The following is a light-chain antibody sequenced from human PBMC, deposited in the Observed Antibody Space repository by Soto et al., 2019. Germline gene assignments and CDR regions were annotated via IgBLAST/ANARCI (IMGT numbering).Light chain of an antibody. CDR3: QHYNTFWT. CDR1: QSISSW. V-gene: IGKV1-5*03. Sequence: IQMTQSPSTLSASVGDRVTITCRASQSISSWLAWYQQKPGTAPNLLIYKASSLESGVPSRFSGSGSGTEFTLTISSLQPGDFATYYCQHYNTFWTFGQGTKVDIK. CDR2: KAS. J-gene: IGKJ1*01.